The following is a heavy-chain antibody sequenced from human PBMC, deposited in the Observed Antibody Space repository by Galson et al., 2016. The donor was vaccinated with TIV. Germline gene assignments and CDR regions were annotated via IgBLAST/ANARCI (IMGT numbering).Heavy chain of an antibody. CDR2: INWNGGST. CDR3: VRDYQLADY. CDR1: GFTFDDYG. Sequence: SLRLSCAASGFTFDDYGMSWVRQAPGKGLEWDSGINWNGGSTGYADSVQGRFTISRDDAKNSLYLQMNGLRAEDTAFYYCVRDYQLADYWGQGTLVIVSS. J-gene: IGHJ4*02. D-gene: IGHD1-1*01. V-gene: IGHV3-20*04.